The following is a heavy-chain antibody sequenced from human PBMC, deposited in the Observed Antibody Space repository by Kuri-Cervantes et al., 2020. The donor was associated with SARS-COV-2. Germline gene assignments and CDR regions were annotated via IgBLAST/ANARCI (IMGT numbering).Heavy chain of an antibody. V-gene: IGHV3-7*05. CDR3: ARDRNLAVAGHFDY. J-gene: IGHJ4*02. CDR1: GFTFSSYW. Sequence: ETLSLTCTASGFTFSSYWMSWVRQAPGKGLEWVANIKQDGSEKYYVDSVKGRFTIFRDNVKNSLYLQMNSLTAEDTAVYYCARDRNLAVAGHFDYWGQGTLVTVSS. CDR2: IKQDGSEK. D-gene: IGHD6-19*01.